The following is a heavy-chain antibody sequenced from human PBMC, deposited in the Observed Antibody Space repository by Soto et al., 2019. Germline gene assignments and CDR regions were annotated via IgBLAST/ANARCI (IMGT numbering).Heavy chain of an antibody. D-gene: IGHD3-10*01. CDR3: ARDRITMVRGVSMDYYYYGMDV. CDR1: GGSVSSGSYY. J-gene: IGHJ6*02. V-gene: IGHV4-61*01. CDR2: IYYSGST. Sequence: SETLSLTCTVSGGSVSSGSYYWSWIRQPPGKGLEWIGYIYYSGSTNYNPSLKSRVTISVDTSKNQFPLKLSSVTAADTAVYYCARDRITMVRGVSMDYYYYGMDVWGQGTT.